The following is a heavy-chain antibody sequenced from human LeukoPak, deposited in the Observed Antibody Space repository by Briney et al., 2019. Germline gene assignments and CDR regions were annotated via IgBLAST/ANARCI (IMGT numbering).Heavy chain of an antibody. Sequence: ASVKVSCKASGYTFTDYHIHWVRQAPGQGLEWMGRINPNSGDTNYAQMFQGRVTVTRDTSIRTAYMELSRLRPDDTAVYYCARVSSGWHGFNYWGQGTLVTVSS. D-gene: IGHD6-25*01. V-gene: IGHV1-2*06. CDR1: GYTFTDYH. CDR3: ARVSSGWHGFNY. J-gene: IGHJ4*02. CDR2: INPNSGDT.